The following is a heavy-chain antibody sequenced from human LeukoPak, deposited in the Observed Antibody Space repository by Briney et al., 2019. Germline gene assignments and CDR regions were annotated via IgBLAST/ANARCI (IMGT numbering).Heavy chain of an antibody. CDR3: ARAGYYDSSGYYYVPRNNDYYYYMDV. CDR1: GGSISSNNYY. V-gene: IGHV4-61*01. CDR2: IYYSGST. Sequence: SETLSLTCTVSGGSISSNNYYWSWIRQPPGKGLEWIGYIYYSGSTSYNPSLKSRVTISVDTSKNQFSLKLSSVTAADTAVYYCARAGYYDSSGYYYVPRNNDYYYYMDVWGKGTTVTVSS. D-gene: IGHD3-22*01. J-gene: IGHJ6*03.